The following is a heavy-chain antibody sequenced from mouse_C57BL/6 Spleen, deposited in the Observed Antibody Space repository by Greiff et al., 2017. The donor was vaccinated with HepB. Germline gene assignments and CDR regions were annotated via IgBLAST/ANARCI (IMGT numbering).Heavy chain of an antibody. CDR1: GYTFTSYW. CDR3: ARSGLAPFAY. V-gene: IGHV1-64*01. D-gene: IGHD3-1*01. Sequence: VKLQQPGAELVKPGASVKLSCKASGYTFTSYWMHWVKQRPGQGLEWIGMIHPNSGSTNYNEKFKSKATLTVDKSSSTAYMQLSSLTSEDSAVYYCARSGLAPFAYWGQGTLVTVSA. J-gene: IGHJ3*01. CDR2: IHPNSGST.